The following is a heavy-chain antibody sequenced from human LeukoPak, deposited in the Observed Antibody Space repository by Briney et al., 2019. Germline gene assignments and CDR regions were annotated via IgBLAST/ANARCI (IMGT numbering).Heavy chain of an antibody. Sequence: GGSLRLSCAASGFTFSNYWMSWVRQAPGKGLEWVANIKQDGSEKFYVDSVGGRFTISRDNAKNSLYLQMNSLRAEDTAMYYCAREISSWYRTEGRFDPWGQRTLVTVSS. CDR3: AREISSWYRTEGRFDP. CDR2: IKQDGSEK. CDR1: GFTFSNYW. D-gene: IGHD6-13*01. V-gene: IGHV3-7*01. J-gene: IGHJ5*02.